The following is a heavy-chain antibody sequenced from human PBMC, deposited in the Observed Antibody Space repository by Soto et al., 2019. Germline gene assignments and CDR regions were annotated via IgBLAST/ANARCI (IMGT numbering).Heavy chain of an antibody. CDR1: GGSISSGGYY. Sequence: QVQLQESGPGLVKPSQTLSLTCTVSGGSISSGGYYWSWIRQHPGKGLEWSGYIYYSGSTYYNPSLKSRVTTSVDTSKNQFSLKLSSVTAADTAVYYCARFPVAGTSGPPVYWGQGTLVTVSS. CDR3: ARFPVAGTSGPPVY. V-gene: IGHV4-31*03. J-gene: IGHJ4*02. D-gene: IGHD6-19*01. CDR2: IYYSGST.